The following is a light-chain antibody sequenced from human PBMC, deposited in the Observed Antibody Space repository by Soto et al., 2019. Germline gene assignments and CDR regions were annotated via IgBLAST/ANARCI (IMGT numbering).Light chain of an antibody. V-gene: IGKV3-20*01. Sequence: IVLTQSPGTLSLSPGERATLSCRASQSVGGNYLAWYQQKPGQAPRLLIYGAYSSATGIPDRFSGSGSGTAFTLTISGLEPEAFEVYCCHQYCSSPRTFGQGTKVEIK. CDR2: GAY. J-gene: IGKJ1*01. CDR3: HQYCSSPRT. CDR1: QSVGGNY.